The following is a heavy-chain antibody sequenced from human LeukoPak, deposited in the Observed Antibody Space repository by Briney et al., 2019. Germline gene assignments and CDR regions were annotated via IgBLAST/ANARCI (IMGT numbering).Heavy chain of an antibody. D-gene: IGHD3-22*01. J-gene: IGHJ4*02. CDR3: AREGYDSSGYPRLLDY. CDR2: LHAAGGT. V-gene: IGHV3-53*04. CDR1: GLTVSSNY. Sequence: GGSLRLSCAASGLTVSSNYITWVRQPPGKGLEWVSVLHAAGGTYYADSVKGRFTISRHISKNTVYLQMNSLRAEDTAVYYCAREGYDSSGYPRLLDYWGQGTLFTVSS.